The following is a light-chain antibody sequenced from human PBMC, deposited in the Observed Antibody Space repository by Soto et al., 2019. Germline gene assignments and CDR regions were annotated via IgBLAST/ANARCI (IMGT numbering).Light chain of an antibody. J-gene: IGKJ2*01. CDR2: SAS. V-gene: IGKV1-39*01. Sequence: DIQMTQSPSSLSASLGDRVTITCRASQTINNYLHWYQQRPGEAPKLLIYSASNLQTGVPPRFSGSGSGTHFTLTISSLQPEDGATYYCQQSSSTPHTFGQGTNVDSK. CDR1: QTINNY. CDR3: QQSSSTPHT.